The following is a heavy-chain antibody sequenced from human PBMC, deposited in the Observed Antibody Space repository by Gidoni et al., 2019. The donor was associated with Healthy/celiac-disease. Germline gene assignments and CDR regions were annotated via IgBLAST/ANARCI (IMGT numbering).Heavy chain of an antibody. J-gene: IGHJ6*02. CDR2: IYYSGST. Sequence: QVQLQESGPGLVKPSQTLSLTCTVSGGSISSGDYYWSWIRQPPGKGLEWIGYIYYSGSTYYNPSLKSRVTISVDTSKNQFSLKLSSVTAADTAVYYCARVPRSDTAMKFAMDVWGQGTTVTVSS. CDR3: ARVPRSDTAMKFAMDV. D-gene: IGHD5-18*01. CDR1: GGSISSGDYY. V-gene: IGHV4-30-4*01.